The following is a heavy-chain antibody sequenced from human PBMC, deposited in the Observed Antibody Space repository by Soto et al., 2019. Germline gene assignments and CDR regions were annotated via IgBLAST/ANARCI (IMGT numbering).Heavy chain of an antibody. Sequence: ASVKVSCKASGYIFTGYYLHWVRQAPGQGLEWMGWISPTSGGTNYAQKFQGRVTMTRDTSISTAYMELRSLRSDDTAVYYCAREGAVLPDSPSHFDYWGQGTLGTVSS. V-gene: IGHV1-2*02. J-gene: IGHJ4*02. CDR1: GYIFTGYY. D-gene: IGHD3-22*01. CDR3: AREGAVLPDSPSHFDY. CDR2: ISPTSGGT.